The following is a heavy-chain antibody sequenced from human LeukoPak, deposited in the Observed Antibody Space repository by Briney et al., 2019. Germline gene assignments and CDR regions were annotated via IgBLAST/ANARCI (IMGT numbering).Heavy chain of an antibody. CDR1: GFTFSSYG. CDR3: AKASGSYSSFFDY. D-gene: IGHD1-26*01. CDR2: IWYGGSNK. Sequence: GGSLRLSCAASGFTFSSYGMHWVRQAPGKGLEWVAVIWYGGSNKYYADSVKGRFTISRDNSKNTLYLQMNSLRAEDTAVYYCAKASGSYSSFFDYWGQGTLVTVSS. V-gene: IGHV3-30*02. J-gene: IGHJ4*02.